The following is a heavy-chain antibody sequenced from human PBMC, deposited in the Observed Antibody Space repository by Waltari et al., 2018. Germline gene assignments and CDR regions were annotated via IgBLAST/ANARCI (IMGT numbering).Heavy chain of an antibody. CDR1: ALSLSLFG. CDR3: AKDAFGNTYLDH. D-gene: IGHD3-10*01. Sequence: QVQLVESGGGVVQPGLSLRLSCAASALSLSLFGMHWVRRAPGKGLEWVALASFDGSTTYYADSVRGRFTISRDNSKNTLYLDINTLRVDDTAIYYCAKDAFGNTYLDHWGQGTLVTVSS. V-gene: IGHV3-30*02. J-gene: IGHJ5*02. CDR2: ASFDGSTT.